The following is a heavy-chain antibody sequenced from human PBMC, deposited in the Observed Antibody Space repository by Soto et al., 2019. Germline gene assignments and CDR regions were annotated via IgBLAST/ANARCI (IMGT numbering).Heavy chain of an antibody. Sequence: GGSLRLSCAASGFTFSTYWLHWVRQAPGKGLVWVSRIKSDGSSTSYADSVKGRFTISRDNAKNTLYLQMNSLRVEDTAVYYCARSDWFDPWGQGTLVTVSS. CDR1: GFTFSTYW. V-gene: IGHV3-74*01. CDR2: IKSDGSST. J-gene: IGHJ5*02. CDR3: ARSDWFDP.